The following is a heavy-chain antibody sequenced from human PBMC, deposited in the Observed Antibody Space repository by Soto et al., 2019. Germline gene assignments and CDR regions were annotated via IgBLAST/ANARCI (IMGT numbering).Heavy chain of an antibody. CDR3: ARDYYDSSGYLAPLDY. V-gene: IGHV3-21*01. D-gene: IGHD3-22*01. CDR1: GFTFSSYS. J-gene: IGHJ4*02. Sequence: GGSLRLSCAASGFTFSSYSMNWVRQAPGKGLEWVSSISSSSSYIYYADSVKGRFTISRDNAKNSLYLQMNSLRAEDTAVYYCARDYYDSSGYLAPLDYWGQGILVTVSS. CDR2: ISSSSSYI.